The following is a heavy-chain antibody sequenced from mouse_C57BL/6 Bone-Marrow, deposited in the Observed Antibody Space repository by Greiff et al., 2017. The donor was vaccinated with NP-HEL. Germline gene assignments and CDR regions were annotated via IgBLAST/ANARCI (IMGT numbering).Heavy chain of an antibody. Sequence: EVQVVESGGGLVKPGGSLKLSCAASGFTFSDYGMPWVRQAPEKGLEWVAYISSGSSTTYYADTVKGRFTISRDNAKNTLFLQMTSLRSEDTAMYYCARIMNDDYYYLDYWGQGTTLTVSS. CDR3: ARIMNDDYYYLDY. CDR2: ISSGSSTT. CDR1: GFTFSDYG. D-gene: IGHD2-3*01. J-gene: IGHJ2*01. V-gene: IGHV5-17*01.